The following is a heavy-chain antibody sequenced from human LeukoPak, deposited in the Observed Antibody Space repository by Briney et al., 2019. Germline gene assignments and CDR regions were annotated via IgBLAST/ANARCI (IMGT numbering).Heavy chain of an antibody. CDR1: GGSFSGYY. CDR3: AREDRDGADY. D-gene: IGHD4-17*01. Sequence: SETLSLTCAVYGGSFSGYYWSWIRQPPGKGLEWIGEINHSGSTNYNPSLKSRVTISVDTSKNQFSLRLSSVTAADTAVYYCAREDRDGADYWGQGTLVTVSS. V-gene: IGHV4-34*01. CDR2: INHSGST. J-gene: IGHJ4*02.